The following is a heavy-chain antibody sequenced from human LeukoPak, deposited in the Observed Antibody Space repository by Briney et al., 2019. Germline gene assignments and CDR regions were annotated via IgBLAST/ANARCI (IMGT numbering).Heavy chain of an antibody. CDR3: ARPYYYDSRIDP. J-gene: IGHJ5*02. D-gene: IGHD3-22*01. Sequence: SETLSLTCTVSGGSISSGDYYWSWSRQPPGKGLEWIAYRYYSGSTYYNPSLKSRVTMSADKSKNQLSLQLSCLTAADTAVYYCARPYYYDSRIDPWGQGILVTVSS. V-gene: IGHV4-30-4*01. CDR1: GGSISSGDYY. CDR2: RYYSGST.